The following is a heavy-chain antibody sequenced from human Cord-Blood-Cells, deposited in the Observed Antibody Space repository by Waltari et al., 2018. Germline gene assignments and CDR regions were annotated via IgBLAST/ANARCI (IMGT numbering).Heavy chain of an antibody. D-gene: IGHD2-2*01. Sequence: QVQLQQWGAGLLKPSETLSLTCAVYGGSFSGYYWSWIRQPPGKGLEWIGEINHSGSTNYNPALKRGVTISVDTSKNQFSLKLSSVTAADTAVYYCARGGACSSTSCYNWFDPWGQGTLVTVSS. CDR3: ARGGACSSTSCYNWFDP. CDR1: GGSFSGYY. J-gene: IGHJ5*02. V-gene: IGHV4-34*01. CDR2: INHSGST.